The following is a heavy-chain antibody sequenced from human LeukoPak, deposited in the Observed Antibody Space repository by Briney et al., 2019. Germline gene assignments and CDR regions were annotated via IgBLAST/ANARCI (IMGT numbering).Heavy chain of an antibody. CDR3: ARDRDWGCSYCSY. CDR2: IWFDGSNK. Sequence: PGGSLRLSCAASGSTFSSYGMHWVRQAPGKGLEWVAVIWFDGSNKYYADSVKGRFTISRDNSKNTLYLKMNSLRAEDTAVYYCARDRDWGCSYCSYWGQGTLVTVSS. V-gene: IGHV3-33*01. D-gene: IGHD7-27*01. CDR1: GSTFSSYG. J-gene: IGHJ4*02.